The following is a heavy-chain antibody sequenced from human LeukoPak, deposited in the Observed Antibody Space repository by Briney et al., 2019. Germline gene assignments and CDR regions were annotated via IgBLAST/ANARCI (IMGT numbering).Heavy chain of an antibody. CDR2: ISAYNGNT. J-gene: IGHJ4*02. CDR3: ARRVFSGWGYYFDY. Sequence: ASVKVSCKASGYTFTSYGISWVRQAPGQGLEWVGWISAYNGNTNYAQKFPGRVTTTRDTSISTAYMELSSLRSDDTAIYYCARRVFSGWGYYFDYWGQGTLVTVSS. D-gene: IGHD6-19*01. V-gene: IGHV1-18*01. CDR1: GYTFTSYG.